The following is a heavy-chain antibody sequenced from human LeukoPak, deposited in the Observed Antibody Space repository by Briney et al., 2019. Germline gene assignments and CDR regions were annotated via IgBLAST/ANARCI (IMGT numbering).Heavy chain of an antibody. CDR2: IYYSGST. D-gene: IGHD7-27*01. CDR3: ARGFRVSLGNWFDP. Sequence: KSSETLSLTCTVSGDSISSSSSYWGWLRQPRGEGLEWIGSIYYSGSTYYNTSLKSRVTISVDTSKNQFSLKLSSVTAADTAVYYCARGFRVSLGNWFDPWGQGTLVTVSS. V-gene: IGHV4-39*07. CDR1: GDSISSSSSY. J-gene: IGHJ5*02.